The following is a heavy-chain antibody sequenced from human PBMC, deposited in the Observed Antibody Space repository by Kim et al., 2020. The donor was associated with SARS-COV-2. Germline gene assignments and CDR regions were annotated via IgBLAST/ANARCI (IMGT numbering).Heavy chain of an antibody. Sequence: NADSVKGRFTISRDNSKNTLYLQMNSLRAEDTAVYYCAREDIVVVPAIDYWGQGTLVTISS. CDR3: AREDIVVVPAIDY. D-gene: IGHD2-2*01. J-gene: IGHJ4*02. V-gene: IGHV3-33*01.